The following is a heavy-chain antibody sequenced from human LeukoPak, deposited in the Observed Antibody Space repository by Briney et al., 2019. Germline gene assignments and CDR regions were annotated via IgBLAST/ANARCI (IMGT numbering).Heavy chain of an antibody. CDR2: IYYSGST. CDR3: AREVGAAGSGYFDY. J-gene: IGHJ4*02. Sequence: SETLSLTCTVSGGSITSSSYYWGWVRQPPGKGLEWIGSIYYSGSTYYNPSLKSRVTISVDTSKNQFSLKLTSVTAADTAVYYCAREVGAAGSGYFDYWGQGTLVTVSS. D-gene: IGHD6-13*01. CDR1: GGSITSSSYY. V-gene: IGHV4-39*07.